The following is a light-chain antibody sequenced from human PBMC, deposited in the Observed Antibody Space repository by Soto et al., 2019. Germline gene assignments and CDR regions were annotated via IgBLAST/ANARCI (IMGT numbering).Light chain of an antibody. CDR1: QSVSSN. CDR3: KKYNNWPRK. Sequence: ELVMTQSPATPSVHPGEIATLSCRASQSVSSNLARYQQKPGQAPRLLIYGAYTRATGIQARFSGSGSGTEFTLTIRSLQSEDFAVYYCKKYNNWPRKCGHGTTGDLK. J-gene: IGKJ1*01. CDR2: GAY. V-gene: IGKV3-15*01.